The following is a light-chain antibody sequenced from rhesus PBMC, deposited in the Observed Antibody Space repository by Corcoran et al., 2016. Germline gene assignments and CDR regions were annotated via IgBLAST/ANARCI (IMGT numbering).Light chain of an antibody. J-gene: IGKJ4*01. Sequence: DIQMSQSPSSLSASVGDRVTITLRASPGISSYLNWYKQKPGKAPKLLIYSTNRVASGVPSRFSGSGSGTEFTLTISSLAPEVFAPSSCQQGNSNPLTFGGGTRVELK. CDR3: QQGNSNPLT. V-gene: IGKV1-32*02. CDR1: PGISSY. CDR2: STN.